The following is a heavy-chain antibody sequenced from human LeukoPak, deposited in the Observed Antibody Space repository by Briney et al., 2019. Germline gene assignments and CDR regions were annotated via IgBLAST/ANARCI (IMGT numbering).Heavy chain of an antibody. CDR2: IKSKVDGGTV. J-gene: IGHJ4*02. D-gene: IGHD7-27*01. V-gene: IGHV3-15*07. CDR3: TKDPPLTGGVYSAY. Sequence: GGSLRLSCVASGLIFSDAWMNWVRQAPGKGLEWVGRIKSKVDGGTVDYAAPVKGRFTISRDDSKSTLYLQLNSLKTEDSAVYYCTKDPPLTGGVYSAYWGQGIPVTVSS. CDR1: GLIFSDAW.